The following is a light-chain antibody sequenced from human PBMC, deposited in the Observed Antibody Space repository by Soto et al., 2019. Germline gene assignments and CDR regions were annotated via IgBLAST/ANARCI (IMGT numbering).Light chain of an antibody. CDR3: QQYNNWPRT. J-gene: IGKJ1*01. CDR2: GAT. Sequence: EIVMTQSPYTLSVAPGERATLSCSASENVNSNVAWWYQQKPGQAPRLLIHGATTRATGIPARFSGSGSGTEFTLTISSLQSEDFAVYYCQQYNNWPRTFGQGTNVEIK. V-gene: IGKV3-15*01. CDR1: ENVNSN.